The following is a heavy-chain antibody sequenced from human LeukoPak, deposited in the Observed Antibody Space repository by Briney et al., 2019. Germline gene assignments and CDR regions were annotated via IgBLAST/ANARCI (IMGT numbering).Heavy chain of an antibody. D-gene: IGHD6-13*01. CDR2: IYTSGST. V-gene: IGHV4-61*02. J-gene: IGHJ4*02. Sequence: SETLSLTCTVSGVSISSGSYYWSWIRQPAGKGLEWIVRIYTSGSTNYNPSLKSRVTISVDTSKNQFSLKLSSVTAADTAVYYCARGVRTPSSLGPIGYWGQGTLVTVSS. CDR3: ARGVRTPSSLGPIGY. CDR1: GVSISSGSYY.